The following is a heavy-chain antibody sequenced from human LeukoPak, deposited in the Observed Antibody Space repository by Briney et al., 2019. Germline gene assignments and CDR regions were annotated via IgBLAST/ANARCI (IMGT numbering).Heavy chain of an antibody. CDR2: IYYSGSX. CDR3: ARAPYYYDSSGYYSGIYYYYYGMDV. D-gene: IGHD3-22*01. Sequence: GXXXSWIRQXPGXGLEWIGYIYYSGSXYYNPSLKSRFTISVDTSKNQFSLKLSSVTAADTAVYYCARAPYYYDSSGYYSGIYYYYYGMDVWGQGTTVTVSS. CDR1: GXX. V-gene: IGHV4-31*02. J-gene: IGHJ6*02.